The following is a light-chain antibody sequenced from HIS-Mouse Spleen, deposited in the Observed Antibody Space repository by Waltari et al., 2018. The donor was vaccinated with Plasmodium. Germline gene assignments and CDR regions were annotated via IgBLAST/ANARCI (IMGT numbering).Light chain of an antibody. Sequence: EIVMTQSPATLSVSPGERATLSCRASPSVSSNLAWYQQKPGQAPRLLIYGASTRATGIPARFSGSGSGTEFTLTISSMQSEDFAVYYCQQYNNWPPEVTFGQGTKVESK. CDR2: GAS. CDR3: QQYNNWPPEVT. CDR1: PSVSSN. V-gene: IGKV3-15*01. J-gene: IGKJ1*01.